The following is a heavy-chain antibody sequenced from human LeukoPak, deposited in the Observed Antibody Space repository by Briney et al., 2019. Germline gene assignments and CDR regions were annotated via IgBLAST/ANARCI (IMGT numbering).Heavy chain of an antibody. D-gene: IGHD3-22*01. J-gene: IGHJ4*02. Sequence: GGSLRLSCAASGSTFSSYSMNWVRQAPGKGLEWVSYISSSSSTIYYADSVKGRFTISRDNSKNTLYLQMNSLRAEDTAVYYCARDRIYDSSGYPDYWGQGTLVIVSS. CDR2: ISSSSSTI. CDR1: GSTFSSYS. CDR3: ARDRIYDSSGYPDY. V-gene: IGHV3-48*01.